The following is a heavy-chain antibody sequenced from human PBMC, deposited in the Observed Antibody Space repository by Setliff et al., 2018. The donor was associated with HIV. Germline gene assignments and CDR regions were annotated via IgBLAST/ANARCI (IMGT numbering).Heavy chain of an antibody. CDR3: AAFFVTPMTTQDF. Sequence: LSLTCAVYGGPSTDHYWNWTRQSPGMGLEWIAEIHHTGYINYNPSLRSRVSVSRDMSSNQFSLRLSSVTAADAAVYYCAAFFVTPMTTQDFWGQGTLVTVSS. CDR2: IHHTGYI. V-gene: IGHV4-34*01. CDR1: GGPSTDHY. J-gene: IGHJ4*02. D-gene: IGHD4-4*01.